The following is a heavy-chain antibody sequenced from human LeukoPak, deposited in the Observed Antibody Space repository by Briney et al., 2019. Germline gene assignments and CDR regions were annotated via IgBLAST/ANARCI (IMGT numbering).Heavy chain of an antibody. CDR1: GFTFSSYG. J-gene: IGHJ4*02. D-gene: IGHD2-2*01. CDR3: ATSLLGDY. CDR2: ISYDGSNK. Sequence: GGSLRLSCAASGFTFSSYGMHGVRQAPGKGLEWVAVISYDGSNKYYADSVKGRFTISRDNSKNTLYLQMNSLRAEDTAVYYCATSLLGDYWGQGTLVTVSS. V-gene: IGHV3-30*03.